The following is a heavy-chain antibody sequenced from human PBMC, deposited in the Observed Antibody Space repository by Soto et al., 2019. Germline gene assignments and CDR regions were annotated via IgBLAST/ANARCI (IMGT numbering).Heavy chain of an antibody. Sequence: VQLVESGGGVVQPGRSLRLSCAASGFTFSDYAMHWVRQAPGKGLEWVAVVSHDGRNTHYADSVKGRFTISRDSSKNTVXXXXXXLRXXDTAVYYCAKGGRQWLVTSDFNYWGQGALVTVSS. J-gene: IGHJ4*02. CDR3: AKGGRQWLVTSDFNY. V-gene: IGHV3-30*18. D-gene: IGHD6-19*01. CDR2: VSHDGRNT. CDR1: GFTFSDYA.